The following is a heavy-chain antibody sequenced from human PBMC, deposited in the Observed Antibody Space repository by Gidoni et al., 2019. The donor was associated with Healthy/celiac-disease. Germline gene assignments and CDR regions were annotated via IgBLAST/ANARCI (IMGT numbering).Heavy chain of an antibody. Sequence: EVQLVESGGGLVQPGGSLRLSCAASGFTFSSYWMHWVRQAPGKGLVWASRINRDGSSTSYADSVKGRFTISRDNAKNTLYLQMNSLRAEDTAVYYCARELRGGQLVHYYYYGMDVWGQGTTVTVSS. V-gene: IGHV3-74*01. CDR1: GFTFSSYW. CDR3: ARELRGGQLVHYYYYGMDV. CDR2: INRDGSST. D-gene: IGHD6-6*01. J-gene: IGHJ6*02.